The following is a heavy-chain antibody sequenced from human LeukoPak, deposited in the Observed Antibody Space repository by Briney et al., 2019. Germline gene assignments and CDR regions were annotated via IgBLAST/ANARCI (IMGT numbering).Heavy chain of an antibody. CDR3: ARGGKNYFDF. CDR1: GYSFTSYG. CDR2: ISAYDGET. D-gene: IGHD1-26*01. J-gene: IGHJ4*02. Sequence: GASVEVSCKASGYSFTSYGISWVREAPGRGLEWVGYISAYDGETRYAQKFQGRVTLTTDTSTGTVYMEMRRLRSDDTAVYYCARGGKNYFDFWGQGTLVTVSS. V-gene: IGHV1-18*01.